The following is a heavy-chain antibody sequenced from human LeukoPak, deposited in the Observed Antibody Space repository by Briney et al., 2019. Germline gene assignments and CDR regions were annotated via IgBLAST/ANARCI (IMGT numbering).Heavy chain of an antibody. V-gene: IGHV3-30*02. J-gene: IGHJ4*02. CDR3: AKDYSGWRGYFDY. CDR1: GFTFSTYG. D-gene: IGHD6-19*01. CDR2: TRFDGSNK. Sequence: GGSLRLSCGASGFTFSTYGMHWVRQAPGKGLEWVAFTRFDGSNKYYADSVKGRFTISRDNSKNTLYLQMNSLRAEDTAVYYCAKDYSGWRGYFDYWGQGTLVTVSS.